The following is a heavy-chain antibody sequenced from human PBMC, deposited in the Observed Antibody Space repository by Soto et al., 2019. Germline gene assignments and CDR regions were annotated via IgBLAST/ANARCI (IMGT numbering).Heavy chain of an antibody. CDR1: GGTFNSYD. D-gene: IGHD3-22*01. V-gene: IGHV1-69*13. CDR2: IIPIVETP. J-gene: IGHJ5*02. Sequence: SVKVSCKASGGTFNSYDINWVRQAPGQGLEWMGGIIPIVETPKYAQKFQGRVTITADESTNTVYMELSSLRSEDTAMYYCARLSRPNYYDTSGFFKGNWFDPWGQGTLVTVSS. CDR3: ARLSRPNYYDTSGFFKGNWFDP.